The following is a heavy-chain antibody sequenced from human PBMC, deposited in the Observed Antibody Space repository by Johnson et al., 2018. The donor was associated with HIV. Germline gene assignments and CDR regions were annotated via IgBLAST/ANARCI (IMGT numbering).Heavy chain of an antibody. D-gene: IGHD1-7*01. Sequence: QMLLVESGGGVVQPGRSLRLSCAASGFTFSSYGMHWVRQAPGKGLEWVAVIWYDGSNKYYADSVKVRFTISRDNSKNTLYLQMNSLRAEDTAVYYCAKDLGAAELTPDVFDLWGQGTMVTVSS. CDR3: AKDLGAAELTPDVFDL. CDR2: IWYDGSNK. V-gene: IGHV3-33*06. CDR1: GFTFSSYG. J-gene: IGHJ3*01.